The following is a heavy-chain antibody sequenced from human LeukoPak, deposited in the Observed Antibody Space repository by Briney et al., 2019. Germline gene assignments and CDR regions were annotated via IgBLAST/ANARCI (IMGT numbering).Heavy chain of an antibody. CDR3: ASGMVNYYYYYMDV. V-gene: IGHV4-34*01. D-gene: IGHD2-21*01. CDR2: INHSGST. Sequence: SETLSLTCAVYGGSFSGYYWSWIRQPPGKGLEWIGEINHSGSTNYNPSLKSRVTISVDTSKNQFSLTLSSVTAADTAVYYCASGMVNYYYYYMDVWGKGTTVTVSS. J-gene: IGHJ6*03. CDR1: GGSFSGYY.